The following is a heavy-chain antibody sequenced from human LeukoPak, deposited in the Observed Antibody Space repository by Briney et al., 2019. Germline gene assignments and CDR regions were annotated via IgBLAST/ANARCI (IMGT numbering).Heavy chain of an antibody. Sequence: GGSLRLSCAASGFTFSTYWMHWVRQAPGKGLVWVSRINSDGSSTSYADSVKGRFTIPRDNAKNTLYLQMNSLRAEDTAVYYCASSSSHYNWFDPWGQGTLVTVSS. J-gene: IGHJ5*02. D-gene: IGHD6-6*01. CDR1: GFTFSTYW. CDR2: INSDGSST. CDR3: ASSSSHYNWFDP. V-gene: IGHV3-74*01.